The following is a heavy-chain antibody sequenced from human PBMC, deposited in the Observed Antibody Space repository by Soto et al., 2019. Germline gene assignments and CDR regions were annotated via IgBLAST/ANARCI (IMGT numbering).Heavy chain of an antibody. Sequence: ASVKVSCKASGYTFTSYYMHWVRQAPGQGLEWMGWINPNSGGTNYAQKFQGRVTMTRDTSISTAYMELSRLRSDDTAVYYCARDTTGYDILTGYYYYYCGRDVWGQGTTGTVSS. J-gene: IGHJ6*02. V-gene: IGHV1-2*02. CDR1: GYTFTSYY. CDR3: ARDTTGYDILTGYYYYYCGRDV. D-gene: IGHD3-9*01. CDR2: INPNSGGT.